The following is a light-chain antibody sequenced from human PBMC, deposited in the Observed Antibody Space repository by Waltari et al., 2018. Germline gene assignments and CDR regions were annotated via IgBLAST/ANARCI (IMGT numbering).Light chain of an antibody. CDR1: SSDVGGYNY. CDR3: SSYRGSDNSVV. V-gene: IGLV2-14*03. Sequence: QSALTQPASVSGSPGQSITISCTGTSSDVGGYNYVSWYQQHPGKAPKRMIYDASNRPSGVSYRFSGSKSGNTASLTISGLQAEDEAEYYCSSYRGSDNSVVFGGGTKLTVL. CDR2: DAS. J-gene: IGLJ2*01.